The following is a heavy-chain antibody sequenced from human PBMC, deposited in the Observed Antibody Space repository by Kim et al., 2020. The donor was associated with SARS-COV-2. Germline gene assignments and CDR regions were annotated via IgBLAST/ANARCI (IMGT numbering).Heavy chain of an antibody. J-gene: IGHJ5*02. V-gene: IGHV3-30*04. Sequence: GGSLRLSCAASGFTFSSYAMHWVRQAPGQGLEWVAVISYDGSNKYYADSVKGRFTISRDNSKNTLYLQMNRLRAEDTAVYYCARGIVVVISNGGWFDPWGPGTLVTVSS. CDR2: ISYDGSNK. CDR1: GFTFSSYA. CDR3: ARGIVVVISNGGWFDP. D-gene: IGHD3-22*01.